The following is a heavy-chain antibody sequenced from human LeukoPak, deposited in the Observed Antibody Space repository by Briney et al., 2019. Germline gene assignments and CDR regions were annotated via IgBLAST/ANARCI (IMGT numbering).Heavy chain of an antibody. CDR1: GFTSSSYA. D-gene: IGHD3-3*01. CDR3: ANGITIFGVVKIPHDYMDV. Sequence: PGGSLRLSCAASGFTSSSYAMTWVRQAPGKGLEWVSVISGSGGSTYYADSVKGRFTISRDNSKNTLYLQMNSLRAEDTAVYYCANGITIFGVVKIPHDYMDVWGKGTTVTVSS. V-gene: IGHV3-23*01. J-gene: IGHJ6*03. CDR2: ISGSGGST.